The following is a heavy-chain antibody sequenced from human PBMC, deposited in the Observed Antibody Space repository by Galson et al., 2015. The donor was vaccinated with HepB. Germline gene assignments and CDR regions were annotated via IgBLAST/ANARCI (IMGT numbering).Heavy chain of an antibody. J-gene: IGHJ6*03. D-gene: IGHD2-2*02. Sequence: SETLSLTCTVSGGSISSYYWSWIRQPPGKGLEWIGYIYYSGSTNYNPSLKSRVTISVDTSKNQFSLKLSSVTAADTAVYYCAGEGWGCCSSTSCYRGRDYYYYYMDVWGKGTTVTVSS. CDR3: AGEGWGCCSSTSCYRGRDYYYYYMDV. V-gene: IGHV4-59*01. CDR1: GGSISSYY. CDR2: IYYSGST.